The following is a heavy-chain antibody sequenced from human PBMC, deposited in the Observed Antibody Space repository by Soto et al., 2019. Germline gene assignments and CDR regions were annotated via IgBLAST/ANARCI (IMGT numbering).Heavy chain of an antibody. V-gene: IGHV3-66*01. Sequence: GGSLRLSCAASGFTVSSNYMSWVRQAPGKGLEWVSVIYSGGSTYYADSVKGRFTISRDNSKNTLYLQMNSLRAEDTAVYYCAREGVATKMREYGGWFDPWGQGTLVTVSS. CDR2: IYSGGST. CDR3: AREGVATKMREYGGWFDP. D-gene: IGHD5-12*01. J-gene: IGHJ5*02. CDR1: GFTVSSNY.